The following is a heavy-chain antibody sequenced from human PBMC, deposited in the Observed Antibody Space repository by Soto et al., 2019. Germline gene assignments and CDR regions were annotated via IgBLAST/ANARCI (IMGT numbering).Heavy chain of an antibody. CDR1: GFTFSSYG. V-gene: IGHV3-30*18. CDR3: AKDQGCSSTSCNALIYYFYGMDV. J-gene: IGHJ6*02. D-gene: IGHD2-2*01. Sequence: QVQLVESGGGVVQPGRSLRLSCSASGFTFSSYGMHWVRQAPGKGLEWVAVISYDGSNKYYADSVKGRFTISRDNSKNTLYLQMNSLRAEDTAISHCAKDQGCSSTSCNALIYYFYGMDVWGQGTTVTVSS. CDR2: ISYDGSNK.